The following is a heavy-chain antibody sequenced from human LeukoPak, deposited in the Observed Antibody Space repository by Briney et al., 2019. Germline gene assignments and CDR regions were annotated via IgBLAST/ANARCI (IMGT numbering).Heavy chain of an antibody. CDR1: GDSIGRGSYY. J-gene: IGHJ4*02. D-gene: IGHD3-10*01. CDR2: IFNTGST. Sequence: PSETLSLTCAVSGDSIGRGSYYWGWIRQPAGKAPEWIGRIFNTGSTSYNPSLKSRVTISVDTSKNQFSLNLRSMTAADTAVYYCARDICGSNYGCFDSWGQGTLVTISS. CDR3: ARDICGSNYGCFDS. V-gene: IGHV4-61*02.